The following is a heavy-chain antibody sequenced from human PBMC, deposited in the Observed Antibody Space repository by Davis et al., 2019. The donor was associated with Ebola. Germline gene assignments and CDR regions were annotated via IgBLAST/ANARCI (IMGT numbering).Heavy chain of an antibody. CDR2: INHSGST. J-gene: IGHJ5*02. CDR3: AGDHYYYVPLVWFDP. D-gene: IGHD3-10*02. Sequence: MPSETLSLTCAVYGGSFSGYYWSWIRQPPGKGLEWIGEINHSGSTNYNPSLKSRVTISVDTSKNQFSLKLSSVTAADTAVYYCAGDHYYYVPLVWFDPWGQGTLVTVSS. CDR1: GGSFSGYY. V-gene: IGHV4-34*01.